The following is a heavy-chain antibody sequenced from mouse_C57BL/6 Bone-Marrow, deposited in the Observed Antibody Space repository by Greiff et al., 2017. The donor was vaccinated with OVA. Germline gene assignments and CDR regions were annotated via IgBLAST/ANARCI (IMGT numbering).Heavy chain of an antibody. J-gene: IGHJ1*03. CDR3: AREIYYGYWYFDV. CDR1: GYTFTDYN. V-gene: IGHV1-22*01. Sequence: LVKPGASVKMSCKASGYTFTDYNMHWVKQSHGKSLEWIGYINPNNGGTSYNQKFKGKATLTVNKFSSTAYMELRSLTSEDSAVYYCAREIYYGYWYFDVWGTGTTVTVSS. D-gene: IGHD1-1*01. CDR2: INPNNGGT.